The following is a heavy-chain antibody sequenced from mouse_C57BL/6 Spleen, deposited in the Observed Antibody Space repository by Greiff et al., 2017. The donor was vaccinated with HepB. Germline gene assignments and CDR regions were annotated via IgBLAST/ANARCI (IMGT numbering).Heavy chain of an antibody. CDR3: AREGGYGSSPAWFAY. CDR1: GFTFSSYA. Sequence: EVHLVESGGGLVKPGGSLKLSCAASGFTFSSYAMSWVRQTPEKRLEWVATISDGGSYTYYPDNVKGRFTISRDNAKNNLYLQMSHLKSEDTAMYYCAREGGYGSSPAWFAYWGQGTLVTVSA. D-gene: IGHD1-1*01. V-gene: IGHV5-4*01. J-gene: IGHJ3*01. CDR2: ISDGGSYT.